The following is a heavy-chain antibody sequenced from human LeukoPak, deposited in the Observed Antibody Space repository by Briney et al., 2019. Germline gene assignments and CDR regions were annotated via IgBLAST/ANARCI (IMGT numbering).Heavy chain of an antibody. V-gene: IGHV1-24*01. CDR1: GYTLTELS. Sequence: GASVKVSCKVSGYTLTELSMHWVRQAPGKGLEWMGGFDPEDGETIYAQKFQGRVTMTRDTSTNTVYIKLSSLRSEDTAVYYCARGLWGRNYEDWYFDLWGRGTLVTVSS. CDR2: FDPEDGET. J-gene: IGHJ2*01. D-gene: IGHD1-7*01. CDR3: ARGLWGRNYEDWYFDL.